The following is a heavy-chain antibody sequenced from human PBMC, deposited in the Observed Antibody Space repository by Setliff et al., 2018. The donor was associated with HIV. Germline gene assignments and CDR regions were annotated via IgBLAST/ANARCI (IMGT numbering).Heavy chain of an antibody. CDR1: GYTFTSYG. Sequence: ASVKVSCKASGYTFTSYGISWVRQAPGQGLEWMGWISAYNGNTNYAQKLQGRVTMTTDTSTSSAYMELRSLRSDDTAVYYCARLMLEVTVTTVWFDPWGQGTLVTVSS. V-gene: IGHV1-18*01. J-gene: IGHJ5*02. CDR2: ISAYNGNT. CDR3: ARLMLEVTVTTVWFDP. D-gene: IGHD4-17*01.